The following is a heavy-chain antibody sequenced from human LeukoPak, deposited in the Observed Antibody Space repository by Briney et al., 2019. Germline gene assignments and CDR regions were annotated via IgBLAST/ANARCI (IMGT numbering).Heavy chain of an antibody. CDR1: GGSFSGYY. V-gene: IGHV4-34*01. CDR2: INHSGST. J-gene: IGHJ3*02. D-gene: IGHD2-2*01. CDR3: ARRVVPAASRAFDI. Sequence: SETLSLTCAVYGGSFSGYYWSWIRQPPGKGLEWIGEINHSGSTNYNPSLKSRVTISVDTSKNQFSLKLSSVTAADTAVYYCARRVVPAASRAFDIWGRGTMVTVSS.